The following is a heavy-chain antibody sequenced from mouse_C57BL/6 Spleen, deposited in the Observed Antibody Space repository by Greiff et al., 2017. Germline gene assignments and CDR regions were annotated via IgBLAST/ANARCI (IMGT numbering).Heavy chain of an antibody. CDR3: ARGGYDYDVLAY. CDR1: GYTLTTYP. J-gene: IGHJ3*01. D-gene: IGHD2-4*01. V-gene: IGHV1-47*01. Sequence: VQLQESGAELVKPGASVKMSCKASGYTLTTYPIEWMKQNHGKSLEWIGNFHPDNDDTKYNEKFKGKATLTVEKSSSTVYLERSRLTYDDSAVYYCARGGYDYDVLAYWGQGTLVTVSA. CDR2: FHPDNDDT.